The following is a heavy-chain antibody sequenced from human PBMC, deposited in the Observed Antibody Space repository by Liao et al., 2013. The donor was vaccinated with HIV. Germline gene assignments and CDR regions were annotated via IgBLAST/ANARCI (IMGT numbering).Heavy chain of an antibody. CDR3: ARVPPLNYDFWRGAFDI. J-gene: IGHJ3*02. V-gene: IGHV4-61*02. Sequence: QVQLQESGPGLVKPSQTLSLTCTVSGGSISSGSYYWSWIRQPAGKGLEWIGRIYTSGSSNYNPSLKSRVTISLDTSKNQFSLKLSSVTAADTAVYYCARVPPLNYDFWRGAFDIWGQGTMVTVSS. CDR2: IYTSGSS. CDR1: GGSISSGSYY. D-gene: IGHD3-3*01.